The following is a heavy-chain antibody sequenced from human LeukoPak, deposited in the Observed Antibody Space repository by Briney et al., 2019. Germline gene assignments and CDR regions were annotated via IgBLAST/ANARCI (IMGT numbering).Heavy chain of an antibody. V-gene: IGHV3-23*01. Sequence: PGGSLRLSCAASGFTFSSYAMSWVRQAPGKGLEWVSAISGSGGSTYYADSVKGRFTISRDNSKNTLYLQMNSLRAEDTAVYYCARGSPYSSGWYNWFDPWGQGTLVTVSS. CDR3: ARGSPYSSGWYNWFDP. CDR2: ISGSGGST. D-gene: IGHD6-19*01. CDR1: GFTFSSYA. J-gene: IGHJ5*02.